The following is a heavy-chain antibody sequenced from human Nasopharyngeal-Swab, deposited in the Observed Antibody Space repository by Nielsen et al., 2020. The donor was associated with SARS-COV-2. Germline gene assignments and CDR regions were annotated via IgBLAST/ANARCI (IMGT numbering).Heavy chain of an antibody. Sequence: GGSLRLSCAASGFTFTDYYMTWVRQAPGKGLGWVSYITNGGIMTYYADSVKGRFTMSRDNAKTSLYLQMNSLRAEDTAVYYCASLFLSVGAFDYYYYGMDVWGQGTTVTVSS. J-gene: IGHJ6*02. CDR2: ITNGGIMT. D-gene: IGHD1-26*01. CDR3: ASLFLSVGAFDYYYYGMDV. CDR1: GFTFTDYY. V-gene: IGHV3-11*04.